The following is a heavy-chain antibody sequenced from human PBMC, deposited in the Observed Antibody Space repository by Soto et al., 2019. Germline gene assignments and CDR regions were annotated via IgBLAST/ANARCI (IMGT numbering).Heavy chain of an antibody. CDR2: ISAYNGNT. Sequence: ASVKVSCKASGYTFTSYGISWVRQAPGQGLEWMGWISAYNGNTNYAQKLQGRVTMTTDTSTSTAYMELRSLRSDDTAVYYCARDPKGGSSSWAGVYYGMDVWGQGTTVTVSS. CDR3: ARDPKGGSSSWAGVYYGMDV. CDR1: GYTFTSYG. V-gene: IGHV1-18*01. J-gene: IGHJ6*02. D-gene: IGHD6-13*01.